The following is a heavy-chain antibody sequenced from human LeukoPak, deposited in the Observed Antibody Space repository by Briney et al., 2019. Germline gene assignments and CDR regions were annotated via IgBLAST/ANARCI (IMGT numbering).Heavy chain of an antibody. Sequence: SETLSLTCTVSGGSISSYYWSWIRQPPGKGLEWIGYIYYSGSTNYNPSLKSRVTISVDTSKNQFSLKLSSVTAADTAVYYCAREGYRSYYDCSGYFDYWGQGTLVTVSS. CDR2: IYYSGST. CDR3: AREGYRSYYDCSGYFDY. J-gene: IGHJ4*02. D-gene: IGHD3-22*01. CDR1: GGSISSYY. V-gene: IGHV4-59*01.